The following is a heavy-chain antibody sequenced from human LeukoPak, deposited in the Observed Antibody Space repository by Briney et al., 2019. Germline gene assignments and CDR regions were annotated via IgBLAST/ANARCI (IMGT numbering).Heavy chain of an antibody. Sequence: PGRSLRLSCAASGFTFSSYGMHWVRQAPGKGLEWVAVISYDGSNKYYADSVKGRFTISRDNSKNTLYLQMNSLRAEDTAVYYCANQKAFNYYGMDVWGQGTTVTVSS. CDR1: GFTFSSYG. CDR2: ISYDGSNK. CDR3: ANQKAFNYYGMDV. J-gene: IGHJ6*02. V-gene: IGHV3-30*18.